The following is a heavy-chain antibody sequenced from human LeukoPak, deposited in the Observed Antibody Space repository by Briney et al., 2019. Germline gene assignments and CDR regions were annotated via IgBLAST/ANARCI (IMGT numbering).Heavy chain of an antibody. CDR2: IYPGDSDT. J-gene: IGHJ4*02. Sequence: GESLKISCKASGYTFTNYWIGWVRQMPGKGLEWMGIIYPGDSDTRYSPSFQGQVTISADKSISTAYLQWSSLKASDTAMYYCASGYSSSWYNWGFDYWGQGTLVTVSS. CDR1: GYTFTNYW. CDR3: ASGYSSSWYNWGFDY. V-gene: IGHV5-51*01. D-gene: IGHD6-13*01.